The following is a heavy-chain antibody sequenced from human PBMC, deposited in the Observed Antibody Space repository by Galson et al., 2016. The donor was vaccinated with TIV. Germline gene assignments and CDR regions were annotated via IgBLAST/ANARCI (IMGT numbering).Heavy chain of an antibody. J-gene: IGHJ3*01. V-gene: IGHV3-23*01. D-gene: IGHD2-21*01. Sequence: SLRLSCAASGFTFDFYAMSWVRQASGQGLEWVSGISGSGGITYFADSVKGRFTISRDNSRNTLFLQMHSLRVEDTAVYYCAKRKNYGGDAFEDWGQGTLVTVSS. CDR3: AKRKNYGGDAFED. CDR1: GFTFDFYA. CDR2: ISGSGGIT.